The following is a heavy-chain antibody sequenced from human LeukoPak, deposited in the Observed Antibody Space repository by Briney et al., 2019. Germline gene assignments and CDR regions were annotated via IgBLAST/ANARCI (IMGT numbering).Heavy chain of an antibody. CDR2: IIPIFGTA. D-gene: IGHD6-6*01. Sequence: SVKVSCKASGGTFSSYAISWVRQAPGQGLEWMGGIIPIFGTANYAQKFQGRVTITADESTSTAYMELSSLRSEDTAVYYCARMSFLKQRTPPRPDDAFDIWGQGTMITVSS. CDR1: GGTFSSYA. J-gene: IGHJ3*02. CDR3: ARMSFLKQRTPPRPDDAFDI. V-gene: IGHV1-69*01.